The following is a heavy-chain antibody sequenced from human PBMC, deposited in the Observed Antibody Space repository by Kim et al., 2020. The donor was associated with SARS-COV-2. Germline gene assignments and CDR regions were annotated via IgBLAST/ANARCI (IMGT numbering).Heavy chain of an antibody. V-gene: IGHV3-23*01. CDR2: ISGSGGST. Sequence: GGSLRLSCAASGFTFSSYAMSWVRQAPGKGLEWVSAISGSGGSTYYADSVKGRFTISRDNSKNTLYLQMNSLRAEDTAVYYCAKAPREFVLRGYSYGMGFDYWGQGTLVTVSS. D-gene: IGHD5-18*01. J-gene: IGHJ4*02. CDR3: AKAPREFVLRGYSYGMGFDY. CDR1: GFTFSSYA.